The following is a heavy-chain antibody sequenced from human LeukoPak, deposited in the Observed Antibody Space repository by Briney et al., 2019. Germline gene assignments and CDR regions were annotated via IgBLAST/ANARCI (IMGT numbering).Heavy chain of an antibody. V-gene: IGHV4-31*11. D-gene: IGHD6-6*01. CDR3: ARDRSSSPGYFDL. CDR1: GGSFSDYY. Sequence: ASETLSLTCAVYGGSFSDYYWSWIRQHPGKGLEWIGYIYYSGSTYYNPSLKSRVTISVDTSKNQFSLKLSSVTAADTAVYYCARDRSSSPGYFDLWGRGTLVTVSS. J-gene: IGHJ2*01. CDR2: IYYSGST.